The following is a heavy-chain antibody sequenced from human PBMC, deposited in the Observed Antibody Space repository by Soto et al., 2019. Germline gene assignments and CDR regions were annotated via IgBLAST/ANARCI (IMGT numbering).Heavy chain of an antibody. CDR3: ARFHVMVVAGSTFDY. CDR2: IYHGGTT. V-gene: IGHV4-38-2*01. D-gene: IGHD6-19*01. Sequence: SENLSLTCAVSGYSLSSGSYWGWIRQPPGKGPEWIASIYHGGTTFYNPSLKSRVTLSVDTSKNHYSLKLRSVTAADTAVYYCARFHVMVVAGSTFDYWGPGILVTVSA. J-gene: IGHJ4*01. CDR1: GYSLSSGSY.